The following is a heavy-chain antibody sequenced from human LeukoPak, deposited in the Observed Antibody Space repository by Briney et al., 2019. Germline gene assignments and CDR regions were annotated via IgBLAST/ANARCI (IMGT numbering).Heavy chain of an antibody. V-gene: IGHV3-23*01. CDR2: ISGSGGST. CDR1: GFTFSSYA. D-gene: IGHD2-15*01. CDR3: AKGRYCSGGSCYSYYFDY. Sequence: GGSLRLSCAASGFTFSSYAMSWVRQAPGKGLEWVSAISGSGGSTYYADSVKGRFTISRDNSKNTLCLQMNSLRAEDTAVYYCAKGRYCSGGSCYSYYFDYWGQGTLVTVSS. J-gene: IGHJ4*02.